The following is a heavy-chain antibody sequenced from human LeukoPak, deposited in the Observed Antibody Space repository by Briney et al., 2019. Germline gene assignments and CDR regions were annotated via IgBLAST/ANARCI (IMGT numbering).Heavy chain of an antibody. CDR3: AKDRGCSSTSCYVGEFDY. Sequence: GGSLRLSCAASGFTFSSYGMHWVRQAPGKGLEWVAFIRYDGSNKYYADSVKGRFTISRDNSKNTLYLQMNSLRAEDTAVYYCAKDRGCSSTSCYVGEFDYWGQGTLVTVSS. CDR2: IRYDGSNK. J-gene: IGHJ4*02. V-gene: IGHV3-30*02. CDR1: GFTFSSYG. D-gene: IGHD2-2*01.